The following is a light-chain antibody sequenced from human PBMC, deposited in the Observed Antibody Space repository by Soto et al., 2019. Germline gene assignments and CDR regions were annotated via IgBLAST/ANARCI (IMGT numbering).Light chain of an antibody. Sequence: SPGERATLSCRAAQGVTTNFAWYQQKSGQSPRLLIYDVSNRATGVPARFSGSGSETDFTLTISGLRSEDSAVYFCQQYNNWPFSFGQGTRLEIK. CDR1: QGVTTN. J-gene: IGKJ5*01. CDR3: QQYNNWPFS. CDR2: DVS. V-gene: IGKV3-15*01.